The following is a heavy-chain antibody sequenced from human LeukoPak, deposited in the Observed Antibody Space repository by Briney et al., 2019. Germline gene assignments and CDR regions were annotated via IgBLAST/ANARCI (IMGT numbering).Heavy chain of an antibody. CDR2: INPNSGNT. CDR3: ARGASRSFDY. J-gene: IGHJ4*02. V-gene: IGHV1-8*03. CDR1: GYTFISYE. D-gene: IGHD6-6*01. Sequence: ASVKVSCKASGYTFISYEIHWVRQATGQVLEWMVWINPNSGNTRYVQKFQGRVTFTRDTSRGTAYMELSSLRSEDTAIYYCARGASRSFDYWGQGTLLTVSP.